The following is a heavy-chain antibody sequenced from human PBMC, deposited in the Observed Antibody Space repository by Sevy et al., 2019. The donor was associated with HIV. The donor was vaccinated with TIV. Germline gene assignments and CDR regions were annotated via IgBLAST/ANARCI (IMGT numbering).Heavy chain of an antibody. V-gene: IGHV3-23*01. Sequence: GGSLRLSCAASGFTFAKYSMSWLRQAPGKGLEWVSTFSFGCGRINYADSVKGRFTISRDDSKSTLYLQMNSLRAEDTATYFCAREGCTQPHDYWGQGTLVTLSS. J-gene: IGHJ4*02. CDR2: FSFGCGRI. CDR1: GFTFAKYS. CDR3: AREGCTQPHDY.